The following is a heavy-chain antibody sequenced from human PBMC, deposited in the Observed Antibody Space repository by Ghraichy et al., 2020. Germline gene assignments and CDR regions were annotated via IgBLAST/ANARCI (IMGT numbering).Heavy chain of an antibody. CDR1: GGSISSGGYY. J-gene: IGHJ4*02. V-gene: IGHV4-31*03. CDR2: IFYSGST. Sequence: SLNISCTVSGGSISSGGYYWSWIRQHPGTGLEWIGYIFYSGSTYYNPSLRSRVTISVDTSKNQFSLKLSSVTAADTAVYYCAREFKVAGAVFRSGTDYWGQGTLVTVSS. D-gene: IGHD6-19*01. CDR3: AREFKVAGAVFRSGTDY.